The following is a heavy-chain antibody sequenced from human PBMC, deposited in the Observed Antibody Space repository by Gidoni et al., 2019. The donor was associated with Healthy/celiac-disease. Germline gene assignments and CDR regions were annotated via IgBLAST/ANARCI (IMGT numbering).Heavy chain of an antibody. CDR1: GASVRSSNW. CDR3: ASWRFGDMHDY. J-gene: IGHJ4*02. V-gene: IGHV4-4*02. CDR2: IYHSGCT. Sequence: QVQLQESGPGLVKPSGTLSLTCAVPGASVRSSNWWSWVRQPPGKGLEWIGEIYHSGCTHYNPSLKSRVTISVDKSKNQFSLKLSSVPAADSAVYYCASWRFGDMHDYWGQGTLVTVSS. D-gene: IGHD3-10*01.